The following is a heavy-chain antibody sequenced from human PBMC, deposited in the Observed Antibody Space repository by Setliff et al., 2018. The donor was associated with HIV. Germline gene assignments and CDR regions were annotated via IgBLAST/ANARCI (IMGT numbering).Heavy chain of an antibody. CDR1: GYIFTDYY. Sequence: ASVKVSCKASGYIFTDYYIHWVRQAPGQGLEWMGAMKPSSDATFYAQKLQGRVTMTRDTSTNTVYMELSSLSSEDTAVYYCVRERAGGLFDYWGQGTLVTVSS. CDR2: MKPSSDAT. D-gene: IGHD3-10*01. CDR3: VRERAGGLFDY. V-gene: IGHV1-46*01. J-gene: IGHJ4*02.